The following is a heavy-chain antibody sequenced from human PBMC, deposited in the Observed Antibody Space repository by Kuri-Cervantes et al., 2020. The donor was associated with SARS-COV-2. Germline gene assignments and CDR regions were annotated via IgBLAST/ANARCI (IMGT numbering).Heavy chain of an antibody. CDR1: GYTSTSYD. Sequence: ASVKVSCKTSGYTSTSYDITWVRQATGQGLEWMGWMNPNSGYTGYAQKFQGRVTMTTDTSTSTAYMELRSLRSDDTAVYYCAREGVVWFGGYFDYWGQGTLVTVSS. D-gene: IGHD3-10*01. J-gene: IGHJ4*02. V-gene: IGHV1-8*02. CDR3: AREGVVWFGGYFDY. CDR2: MNPNSGYT.